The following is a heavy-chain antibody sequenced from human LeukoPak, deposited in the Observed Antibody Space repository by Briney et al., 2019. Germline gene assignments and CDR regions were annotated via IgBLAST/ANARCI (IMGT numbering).Heavy chain of an antibody. D-gene: IGHD6-13*01. V-gene: IGHV4-59*12. CDR2: IYYSGST. J-gene: IGHJ6*02. CDR3: ARAIAAAGTWYCYYYGMDV. CDR1: GGSISSYY. Sequence: SETLSLTCTVSGGSISSYYWSWIRQPPGKGLEWIGYIYYSGSTNYNPSLKSRVTISVDTSKNQFSLKLSSVTAADTAVYYCARAIAAAGTWYCYYYGMDVWGQGTTVTVSS.